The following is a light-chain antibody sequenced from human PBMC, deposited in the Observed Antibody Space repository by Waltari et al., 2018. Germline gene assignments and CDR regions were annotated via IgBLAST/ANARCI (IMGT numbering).Light chain of an antibody. CDR2: NTS. V-gene: IGKV3-20*01. Sequence: EIVLTQSPDTLSLSPGARATFSCRASQSVTGSFLAWYQQKPGQSPRLLIYNTSNRATGIPDRVSGSGSGTHFTLTISRLEPEDFAVYYCQQYGASPSFGGGTKVEVK. CDR1: QSVTGSF. J-gene: IGKJ4*01. CDR3: QQYGASPS.